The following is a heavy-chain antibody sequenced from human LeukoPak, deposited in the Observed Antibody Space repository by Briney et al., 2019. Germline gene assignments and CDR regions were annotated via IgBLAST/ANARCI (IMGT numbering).Heavy chain of an antibody. CDR1: GFTFSSYA. J-gene: IGHJ3*02. D-gene: IGHD6-19*01. V-gene: IGHV3-30-3*01. Sequence: GGSLCLSSAASGFTFSSYAIHWVRQAPGKGLEWVAVISYDGSNKYYADSVKGRFTISRDNSKNTLYLQMNSLRAEDTAVYYCAREFNGCSSFFDIWAQGTMVTVSS. CDR2: ISYDGSNK. CDR3: AREFNGCSSFFDI.